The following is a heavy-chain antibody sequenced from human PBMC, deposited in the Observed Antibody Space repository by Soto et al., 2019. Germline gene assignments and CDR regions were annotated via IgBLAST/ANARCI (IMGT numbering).Heavy chain of an antibody. CDR2: IYWDDDK. J-gene: IGHJ1*01. CDR1: GFSLSTSGVG. Sequence: QITLKESGPTLVKPTQTLTLTCTFSGFSLSTSGVGVGWIRQPPGKALEWLALIYWDDDKRYSPSLKSRFTITKDTAKSPVVLTMTNMDPVDTATYFCTHSRRTKVSFQHWGQGTLVTVSS. D-gene: IGHD2-8*01. CDR3: THSRRTKVSFQH. V-gene: IGHV2-5*02.